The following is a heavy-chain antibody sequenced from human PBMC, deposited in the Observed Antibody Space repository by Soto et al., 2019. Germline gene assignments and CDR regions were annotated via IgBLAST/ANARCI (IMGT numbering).Heavy chain of an antibody. D-gene: IGHD4-4*01. CDR3: ARAPKDYSIHFDY. J-gene: IGHJ4*02. V-gene: IGHV3-53*01. CDR1: FFTVSSNY. CDR2: IYSGGST. Sequence: PGGSLRLSCAAAFFTVSSNYMMWVLPAPGKGLEWVSVIYSGGSTYYADSVKGRFTISGDNSKNTLYLQMNSLRAEDTAVYYCARAPKDYSIHFDYWGQGTLVNVYS.